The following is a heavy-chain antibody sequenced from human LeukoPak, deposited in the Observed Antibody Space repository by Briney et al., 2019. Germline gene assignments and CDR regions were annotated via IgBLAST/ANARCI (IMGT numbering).Heavy chain of an antibody. CDR1: GFTFSSYA. D-gene: IGHD6-19*01. J-gene: IGHJ4*02. V-gene: IGHV3-23*01. CDR3: AKDRGGWYPFDY. Sequence: GGSLRLSCAASGFTFSSYAMSWVRQAPGKGLEWVTAVSGSGGSTYYADSVKGRFTISRDNSKNTLYLQMNSLRAEDTAVYYCAKDRGGWYPFDYWGQGTLVTVSS. CDR2: VSGSGGST.